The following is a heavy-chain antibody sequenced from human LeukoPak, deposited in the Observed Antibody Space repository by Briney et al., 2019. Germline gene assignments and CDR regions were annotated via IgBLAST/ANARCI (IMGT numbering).Heavy chain of an antibody. V-gene: IGHV3-53*01. J-gene: IGHJ4*02. CDR3: AGSGYSYGYSY. CDR1: GFTVRSNY. CDR2: FYSGGST. D-gene: IGHD5-18*01. Sequence: PGGSLRLSCAASGFTVRSNYMSWVRQAPGKGLEWGPVFYSGGSTYYAASVTGRFTISRDNSKSTLYLQMNSLRAEDTVVYYCAGSGYSYGYSYWGQGTLVTVS.